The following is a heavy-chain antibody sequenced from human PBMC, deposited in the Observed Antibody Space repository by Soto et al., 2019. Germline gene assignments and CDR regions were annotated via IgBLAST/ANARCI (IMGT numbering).Heavy chain of an antibody. J-gene: IGHJ6*02. Sequence: GGSLRLSCAPAGFTFSSYWMHWVRQAPGKGRGWVAATSGSGGSTNYTDSGKGRSTISRDNSNNPLYLQMNCLRAEGTAVYYCAKGQIRNIVVVLAATLPPSYYYGMDVWGQGTTVTVSS. V-gene: IGHV3-23*01. D-gene: IGHD2-15*01. CDR3: AKGQIRNIVVVLAATLPPSYYYGMDV. CDR1: GFTFSSYW. CDR2: TSGSGGST.